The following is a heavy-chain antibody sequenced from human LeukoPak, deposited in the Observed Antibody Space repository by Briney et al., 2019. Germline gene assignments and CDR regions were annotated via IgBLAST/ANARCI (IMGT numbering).Heavy chain of an antibody. Sequence: SETLSLTCTVSGGSISSYYWSWIRQPPGKGLEWIGYIYYSGSTNYNPSLKSRVTISINTSKNQFSLKLSSVTAADTAVYYCARDGCSGGSCYYFDFWGQGTLVTVSS. J-gene: IGHJ4*02. D-gene: IGHD2-15*01. CDR1: GGSISSYY. CDR3: ARDGCSGGSCYYFDF. V-gene: IGHV4-59*01. CDR2: IYYSGST.